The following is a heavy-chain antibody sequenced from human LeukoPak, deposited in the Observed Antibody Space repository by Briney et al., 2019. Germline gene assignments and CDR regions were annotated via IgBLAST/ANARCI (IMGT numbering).Heavy chain of an antibody. CDR3: ARDGPYDFWSGYYGGNAFDI. CDR1: GGSISSYY. J-gene: IGHJ3*02. V-gene: IGHV4-59*01. Sequence: SETLSLTCTVSGGSISSYYWSWIRQPPGKGLEWIGYIYYSGSTNYNPSLKSRVTISVDTSKNQFSLKLSSVTAADTAVYYCARDGPYDFWSGYYGGNAFDIWGQGTMVTVSS. CDR2: IYYSGST. D-gene: IGHD3-3*01.